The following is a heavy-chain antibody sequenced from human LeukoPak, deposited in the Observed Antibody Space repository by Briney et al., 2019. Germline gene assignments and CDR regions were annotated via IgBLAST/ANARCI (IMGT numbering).Heavy chain of an antibody. D-gene: IGHD3-16*01. CDR3: AAGRSCSTCYVPDS. CDR1: GFTIRPYS. Sequence: TGGSLRLSCVASGFTIRPYSLNWVRQAPGKGLEWVSSISSSSSYIYSADSVKGRFTISRDDAKNSLYLQMNSLISEDTAVYRCAAGRSCSTCYVPDSWGQGTLVTVSS. V-gene: IGHV3-21*01. CDR2: ISSSSSYI. J-gene: IGHJ4*02.